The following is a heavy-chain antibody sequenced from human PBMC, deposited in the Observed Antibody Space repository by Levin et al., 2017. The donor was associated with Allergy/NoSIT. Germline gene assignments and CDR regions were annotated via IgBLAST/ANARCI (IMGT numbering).Heavy chain of an antibody. Sequence: GESLKISCAASGFIFSTYDMHWVRQATGKGLEWVSAIGTTGDTYYLGSVKGRFTISREDAKNSLYLHMSSLTAGDTAVYYCARGDMVRGLPSPSDDAFDFWGQGTMVTVSS. V-gene: IGHV3-13*01. CDR3: ARGDMVRGLPSPSDDAFDF. CDR1: GFIFSTYD. J-gene: IGHJ3*01. D-gene: IGHD3-10*01. CDR2: IGTTGDT.